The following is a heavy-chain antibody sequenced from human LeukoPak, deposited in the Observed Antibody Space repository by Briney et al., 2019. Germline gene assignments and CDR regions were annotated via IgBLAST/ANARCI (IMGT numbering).Heavy chain of an antibody. V-gene: IGHV3-30-3*01. CDR3: ATGKLDASGFDFMLPF. Sequence: GGSLRLSCAASGFSFTSAAMHWLRQAPGKGLEWVAVFSRDGINKYYADSVKGRFTISRDNSRSTFYLHMNSLRPGDTALYHCATGKLDASGFDFMLPFWGQGTLVTVSS. CDR1: GFSFTSAA. D-gene: IGHD5-12*01. J-gene: IGHJ4*02. CDR2: FSRDGINK.